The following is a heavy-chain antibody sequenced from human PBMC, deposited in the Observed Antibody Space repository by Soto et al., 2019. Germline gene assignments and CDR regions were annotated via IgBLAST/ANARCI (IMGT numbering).Heavy chain of an antibody. Sequence: ASVKVSCKASGYTFTNYAVHWLRQAPGQRLEWMGWISAYDGYTNYAQILQGRVSMTTDTSTKTAYMELRSLRSDDTAMYYCARGGFYDSSGARNYYYYGMNVWGQGTTVTVSS. J-gene: IGHJ6*02. D-gene: IGHD3-22*01. CDR2: ISAYDGYT. V-gene: IGHV1-18*01. CDR3: ARGGFYDSSGARNYYYYGMNV. CDR1: GYTFTNYA.